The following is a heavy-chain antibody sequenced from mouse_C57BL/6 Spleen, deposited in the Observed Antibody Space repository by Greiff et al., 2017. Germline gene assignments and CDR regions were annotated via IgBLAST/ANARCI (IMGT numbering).Heavy chain of an antibody. CDR3: ARDNWLYYFDY. D-gene: IGHD4-1*01. Sequence: EVKLVESGGGLVKPGGSLKLSCAASGFTFSSYAMSWVRQTPEKRLEWVATISDGGSYTYYPDNVKGRFTISRDNAKNNLYLQMSHLKSEDTAMYYCARDNWLYYFDYWGQGTTLTVSS. J-gene: IGHJ2*01. V-gene: IGHV5-4*01. CDR2: ISDGGSYT. CDR1: GFTFSSYA.